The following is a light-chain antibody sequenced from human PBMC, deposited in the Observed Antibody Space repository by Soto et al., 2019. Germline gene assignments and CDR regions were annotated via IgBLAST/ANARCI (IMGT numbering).Light chain of an antibody. CDR2: AAS. J-gene: IGKJ2*01. V-gene: IGKV3-20*01. Sequence: EIVLTQSPGTLSLSPGERATLSCRASQSISSSYLAWYQQKPGQAPRLLIYAASSRATGITDRFSGSGSGTDFTLTISRLEPEDLAVYYCQQYGSSSYTFGQGTQLEIK. CDR1: QSISSSY. CDR3: QQYGSSSYT.